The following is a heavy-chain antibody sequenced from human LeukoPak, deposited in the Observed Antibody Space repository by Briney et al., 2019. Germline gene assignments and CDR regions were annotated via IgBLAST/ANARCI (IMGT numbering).Heavy chain of an antibody. J-gene: IGHJ4*02. Sequence: ASVKVSCKASGYTFTSYDINWVRQATGQGLEWMGWMNPNSGNTGYAQKFQGRVTMTRNTSISTAYMELSSLRSEDTAVYFCARAVRQVTMVRGVILSNIFYYYFDYWGQGTLVTVSS. CDR1: GYTFTSYD. D-gene: IGHD3-10*01. CDR2: MNPNSGNT. CDR3: ARAVRQVTMVRGVILSNIFYYYFDY. V-gene: IGHV1-8*01.